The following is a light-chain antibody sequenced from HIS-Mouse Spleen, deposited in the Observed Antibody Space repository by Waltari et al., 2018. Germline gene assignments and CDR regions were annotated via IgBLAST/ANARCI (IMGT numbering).Light chain of an antibody. CDR3: YSTDSSGNHRV. V-gene: IGLV3-10*01. J-gene: IGLJ2*01. Sequence: SYELTQPPSVSVSPGQTARITCSGDALPKKYAYWYQQKSGQAPVLVIYEDIKRPSGIPERFSCASSATMANLTISGAQVEDEADYYCYSTDSSGNHRVFGGGTKLTFL. CDR1: ALPKKY. CDR2: EDI.